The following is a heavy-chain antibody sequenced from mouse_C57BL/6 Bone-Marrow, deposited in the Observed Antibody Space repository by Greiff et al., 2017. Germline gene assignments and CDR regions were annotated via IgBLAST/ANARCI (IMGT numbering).Heavy chain of an antibody. Sequence: EVKLVESGGDLVKPGGSLKLSCAASGFTFSSSGMSWVRQTPDKRLEWVATISSGGSYTYYPDSVKGRFTISRDNAKNTLYLQMSSLKSEDTAMYYCARHGTTVVATDYWGQGTTLTVSS. J-gene: IGHJ2*01. CDR3: ARHGTTVVATDY. D-gene: IGHD1-1*01. V-gene: IGHV5-6*01. CDR2: ISSGGSYT. CDR1: GFTFSSSG.